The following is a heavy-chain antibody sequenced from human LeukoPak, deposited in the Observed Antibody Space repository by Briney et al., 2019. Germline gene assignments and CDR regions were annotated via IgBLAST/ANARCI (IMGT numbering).Heavy chain of an antibody. J-gene: IGHJ4*02. CDR1: GFTFSSYA. V-gene: IGHV3-23*01. CDR3: AKEIAVAGTPYFDY. CDR2: LTGSGGAP. Sequence: GGSLRLSCAAPGFTFSSYAMSWVRQAPGKGLEWVAALTGSGGAPYSADSVKGRFTISRDNSKNTLYLQMNSLRAEDTAVYYCAKEIAVAGTPYFDYWGQGTLVTVSA. D-gene: IGHD6-19*01.